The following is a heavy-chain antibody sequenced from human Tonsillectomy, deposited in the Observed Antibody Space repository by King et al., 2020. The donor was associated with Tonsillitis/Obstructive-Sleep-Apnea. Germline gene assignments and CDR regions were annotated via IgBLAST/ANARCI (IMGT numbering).Heavy chain of an antibody. CDR1: GYSFTSYW. J-gene: IGHJ2*01. CDR3: ASTANYHDGSADYWLGYFDL. CDR2: IYPGDSDT. Sequence: QLVQSGAEVKKPGESLKISCKGSGYSFTSYWIAWVRQMPGKGLEWMGIIYPGDSDTRYSPSFQGQVTISADKSISTAYLQWSSLKASDTAMYYCASTANYHDGSADYWLGYFDLWGRGTLVSVSS. D-gene: IGHD3-22*01. V-gene: IGHV5-51*03.